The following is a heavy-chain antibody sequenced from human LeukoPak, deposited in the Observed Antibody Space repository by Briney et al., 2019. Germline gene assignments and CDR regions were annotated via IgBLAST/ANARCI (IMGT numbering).Heavy chain of an antibody. CDR1: GFTFSSYS. CDR3: ARVPGAYCSSTSCS. V-gene: IGHV3-21*01. CDR2: ISSSSSYI. D-gene: IGHD2-2*01. Sequence: GGSLRLSCAASGFTFSSYSMNWVRQAPGKGLEWVSSISSSSSYIYYADSVKGRFTISRDNAKNSLYLQMNSLRAEDTAVYYCARVPGAYCSSTSCSWGQGTLVTVSS. J-gene: IGHJ5*02.